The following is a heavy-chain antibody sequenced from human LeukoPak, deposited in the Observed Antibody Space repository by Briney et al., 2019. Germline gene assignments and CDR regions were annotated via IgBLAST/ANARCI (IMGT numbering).Heavy chain of an antibody. CDR1: GGSISSYY. CDR2: IYYSGST. V-gene: IGHV4-59*01. J-gene: IGHJ2*01. Sequence: SETLSLTCTVSGGSISSYYWSWIRQPPGKGLEWIGYIYYSGSTNYNPSLKSRVTISVDTSKNQFSLKLSSVTAADTAMYYCAKMNYDILTGPNWYFDLWGRGTLVTVSS. CDR3: AKMNYDILTGPNWYFDL. D-gene: IGHD3-9*01.